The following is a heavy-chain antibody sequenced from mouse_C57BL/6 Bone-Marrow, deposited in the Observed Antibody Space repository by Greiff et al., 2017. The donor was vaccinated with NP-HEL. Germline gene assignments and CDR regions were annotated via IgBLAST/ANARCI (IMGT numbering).Heavy chain of an antibody. CDR3: ARVLPWYFDV. Sequence: DVMLVESGGGLVKPGGSLKLSCAASGFTFSSYAMSWVRQTPEKRLEWVATISDGGSYTYYPDNVKGRFTISRDNAKNNLYLQMSHLKSEDTAMYYCARVLPWYFDVWGTGTTVTVSS. CDR2: ISDGGSYT. J-gene: IGHJ1*03. V-gene: IGHV5-4*03. CDR1: GFTFSSYA. D-gene: IGHD2-14*01.